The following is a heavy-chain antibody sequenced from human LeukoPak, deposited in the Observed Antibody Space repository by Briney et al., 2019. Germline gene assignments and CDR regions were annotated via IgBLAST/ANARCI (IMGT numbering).Heavy chain of an antibody. D-gene: IGHD3-22*01. CDR2: ISSNGGST. CDR3: VKGNNYDSSGYQFDY. CDR1: GFTFRSYV. Sequence: AGSLRLSCSVSGFTFRSYVMYWVRQAPGKGLEYFSVISSNGGSTNYADSVKGRFIISRDNSKNTLYLQMSSLRAEDTAVYYCVKGNNYDSSGYQFDYWGQGTLVTVSS. V-gene: IGHV3-64D*06. J-gene: IGHJ4*02.